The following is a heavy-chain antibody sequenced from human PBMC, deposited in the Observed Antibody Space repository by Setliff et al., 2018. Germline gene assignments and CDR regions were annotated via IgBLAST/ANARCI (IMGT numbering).Heavy chain of an antibody. V-gene: IGHV4-59*01. CDR2: IYYSGST. CDR1: GGSISSYY. J-gene: IGHJ4*02. Sequence: PSETLSLTCTVSGGSISSYYWSWIRQPPGKGLEWIGYIYYSGSTNYNPSLKSRVTISVDTSKNQFSLKLSSVTAADTAVYYCARDNWAAACIFDYWGQGTLVTVSS. CDR3: ARDNWAAACIFDY. D-gene: IGHD6-13*01.